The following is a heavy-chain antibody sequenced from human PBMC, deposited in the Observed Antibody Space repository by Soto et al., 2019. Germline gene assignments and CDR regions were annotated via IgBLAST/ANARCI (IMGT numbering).Heavy chain of an antibody. V-gene: IGHV4-34*01. Sequence: PSETLSLTCAFYGGSFSDYYWSWIRQSPGKGLEWIGEINHRGSTNYNPSLKSRVTILVHTSKNQFSLKLSSVTVADTAVYYCAGGPFTGITVAGAWFDPWGHGTLVTVSS. D-gene: IGHD6-19*01. CDR2: INHRGST. J-gene: IGHJ5*02. CDR3: AGGPFTGITVAGAWFDP. CDR1: GGSFSDYY.